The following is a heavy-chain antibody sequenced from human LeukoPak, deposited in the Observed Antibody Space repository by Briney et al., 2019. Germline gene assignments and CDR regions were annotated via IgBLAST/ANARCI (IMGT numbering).Heavy chain of an antibody. Sequence: ASVKVSCKASGYTFTGYYIHWVRQAPGQGLEWMGWLNPNSGGTSYAQNFKGRVTMTRDTSTTTAYMEVSRLTSDDTAVYFCARAMEVTPVYCSGVTCHGTCFDPWGQGTPVTVSS. CDR2: LNPNSGGT. CDR3: ARAMEVTPVYCSGVTCHGTCFDP. CDR1: GYTFTGYY. V-gene: IGHV1-2*02. D-gene: IGHD2-15*01. J-gene: IGHJ5*02.